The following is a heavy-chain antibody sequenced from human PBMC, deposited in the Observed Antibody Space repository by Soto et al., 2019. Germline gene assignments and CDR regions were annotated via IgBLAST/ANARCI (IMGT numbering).Heavy chain of an antibody. CDR3: AKEDIVVPAAKPDAFDI. Sequence: EVQLLESGGGLVQPGGSLRLSCAASGFTFSSYAMSWVRQAPGKGLEWVSAISGSGGSTYYADSAKGRFTISRDNSKNTLYLQMNSLRAEDTAVYYCAKEDIVVPAAKPDAFDIWGQGTMVTVSS. V-gene: IGHV3-23*01. J-gene: IGHJ3*02. CDR1: GFTFSSYA. D-gene: IGHD2-2*01. CDR2: ISGSGGST.